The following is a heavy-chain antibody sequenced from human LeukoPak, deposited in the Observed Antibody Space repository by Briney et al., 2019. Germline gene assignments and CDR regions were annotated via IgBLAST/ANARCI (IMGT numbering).Heavy chain of an antibody. CDR3: ARENSGSYREFDY. J-gene: IGHJ4*02. V-gene: IGHV4-4*07. CDR2: IYTSGST. Sequence: SETLSLTCTVSGGSISSYYWSWIRQPAGKGLEWVGRIYTSGSTNYNASLKSRVSMSVDTSKKQFSLKLSSVTAADTAVFYCARENSGSYREFDYWGQGTLVTVSS. D-gene: IGHD1-26*01. CDR1: GGSISSYY.